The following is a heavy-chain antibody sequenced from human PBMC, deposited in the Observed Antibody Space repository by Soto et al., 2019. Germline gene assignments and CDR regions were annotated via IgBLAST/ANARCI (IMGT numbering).Heavy chain of an antibody. CDR2: ISWSSGSI. Sequence: EVQLVESGGGLVQPGRSLRLSCAASGFTFDDYVMHWVRRAPGKGLEWVSGISWSSGSIDYADSVKGRFTISRDNAKNSLYLEVNSLRAGDTALYYCAKDAGSRGADHLHHGGEGTLVIVSS. CDR3: AKDAGSRGADHLHH. CDR1: GFTFDDYV. V-gene: IGHV3-9*01. J-gene: IGHJ1*01. D-gene: IGHD3-10*01.